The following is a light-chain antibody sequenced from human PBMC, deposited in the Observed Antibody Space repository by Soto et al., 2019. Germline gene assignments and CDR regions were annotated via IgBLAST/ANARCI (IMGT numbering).Light chain of an antibody. J-gene: IGKJ1*01. CDR3: LQRGDWPPLT. Sequence: EIVLTQYPATLSLSPGERATLSCRASQSVGSSLAWYQQKPGQAPRLLIYDASNRATGVPARFSGSGSGTDFTLTISSLESEDFAVYYCLQRGDWPPLTFGQGT. V-gene: IGKV3-11*01. CDR2: DAS. CDR1: QSVGSS.